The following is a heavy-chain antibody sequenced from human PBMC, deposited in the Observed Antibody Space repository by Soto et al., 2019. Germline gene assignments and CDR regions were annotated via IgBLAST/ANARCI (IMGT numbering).Heavy chain of an antibody. CDR3: AKESVGRTYSFSCMDN. D-gene: IGHD4-4*01. J-gene: IGHJ6*01. Sequence: WGTLRLSCAASGVSFDAYIMHAGLRPPGKGLEWGATVSFDSKNKYYIASVEGRFTLSRDNAKNLLYHQMNSLRHEDTAVYYCAKESVGRTYSFSCMDNLGPGTTVTVSS. CDR1: GVSFDAYI. V-gene: IGHV3-30*18. CDR2: VSFDSKNK.